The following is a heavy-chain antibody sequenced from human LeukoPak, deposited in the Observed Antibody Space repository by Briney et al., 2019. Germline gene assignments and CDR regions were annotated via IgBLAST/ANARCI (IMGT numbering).Heavy chain of an antibody. J-gene: IGHJ4*02. V-gene: IGHV5-51*01. Sequence: PGESLKISCKGSGYSFTSYWIGWVRQMPGNGLEWMGIIYPGDSDTRYSPSFQGQVTISADKSISTAYLQWSSLKASDTAMYYCARETSYYDFWSARTGYFDYWGRGTLVTVSS. CDR3: ARETSYYDFWSARTGYFDY. CDR2: IYPGDSDT. CDR1: GYSFTSYW. D-gene: IGHD3-3*01.